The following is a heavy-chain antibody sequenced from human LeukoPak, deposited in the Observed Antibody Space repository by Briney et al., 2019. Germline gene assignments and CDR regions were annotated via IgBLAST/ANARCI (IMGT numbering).Heavy chain of an antibody. CDR3: ARGSSGWYSVAY. CDR1: GYTFTSYY. Sequence: ASVKVSCKASGYTFTSYYMHWVRQAPGQGREWMGVINPSGGSTSYAQKFQGRVTMTRDTSTSTVYMELSSLRSEDTAVYYCARGSSGWYSVAYWGQGTLVTVSS. V-gene: IGHV1-46*01. D-gene: IGHD6-19*01. CDR2: INPSGGST. J-gene: IGHJ4*02.